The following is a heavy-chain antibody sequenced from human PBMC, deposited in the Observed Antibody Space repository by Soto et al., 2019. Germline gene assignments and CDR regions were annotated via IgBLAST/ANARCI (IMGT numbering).Heavy chain of an antibody. CDR2: IYPGDSDT. D-gene: IGHD2-15*01. J-gene: IGHJ4*02. CDR1: GYSFTSCW. CDR3: ARLEKNAYCSGGSCYSDY. Sequence: PGESLKISCKGSGYSFTSCWIGWVRQMPGKGLEWMGIIYPGDSDTRYSPSFQGQVTISADKSISTAYLQWSSLKASDTAMYYCARLEKNAYCSGGSCYSDYWGQGTLVTVSS. V-gene: IGHV5-51*01.